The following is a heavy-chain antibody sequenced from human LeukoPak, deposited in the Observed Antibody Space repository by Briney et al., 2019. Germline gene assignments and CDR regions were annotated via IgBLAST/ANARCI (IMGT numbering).Heavy chain of an antibody. V-gene: IGHV4-30-4*01. CDR1: GVSISSGDYY. J-gene: IGHJ5*02. CDR3: ARPYYYDSRIDP. CDR2: IYCSGST. D-gene: IGHD3-22*01. Sequence: PSETLSLTCTVSGVSISSGDYYWSWIRQPPGKGLEWIGYIYCSGSTYYNPSLKSRVTISVDTSKNQLSLKLSSVTAADTAVYYCARPYYYDSRIDPWGQGTLVTVSS.